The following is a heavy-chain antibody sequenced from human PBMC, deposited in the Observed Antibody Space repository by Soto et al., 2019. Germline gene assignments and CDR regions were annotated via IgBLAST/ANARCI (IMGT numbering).Heavy chain of an antibody. CDR2: ISGSGGST. D-gene: IGHD6-6*01. CDR1: GFTFSSYA. Sequence: EVQLLESGGGLVQPGGSLRLSCAASGFTFSSYAMSWVRQAPGKGLEWVSAISGSGGSTYYADSVKGRFTISRDNSKNTLYLQMNSRRAEDTAVYYCAKTPRYSSSSGYFDYWGQGTLVTVSS. J-gene: IGHJ4*02. V-gene: IGHV3-23*01. CDR3: AKTPRYSSSSGYFDY.